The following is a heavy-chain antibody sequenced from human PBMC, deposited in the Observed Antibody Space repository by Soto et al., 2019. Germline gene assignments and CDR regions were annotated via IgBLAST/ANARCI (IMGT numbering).Heavy chain of an antibody. D-gene: IGHD6-13*01. CDR2: MNPNSGNT. CDR3: ARERSAAGTGWVDP. V-gene: IGHV1-8*01. Sequence: QVQLVQSGAEVKKPGASVKVSCKASGYTFTSYDISWVRQATGQGLEWMGWMNPNSGNTGYAQKFQGRGTMTRNTSISTAYMALSSLRSEDTAVYYCARERSAAGTGWVDPGGQGTLVTVSS. CDR1: GYTFTSYD. J-gene: IGHJ5*02.